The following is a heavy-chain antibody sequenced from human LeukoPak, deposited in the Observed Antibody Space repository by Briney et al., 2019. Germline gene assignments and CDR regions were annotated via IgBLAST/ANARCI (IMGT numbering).Heavy chain of an antibody. CDR2: ITYSGTT. V-gene: IGHV4-39*02. Sequence: PSESLSLTCTVSGASISNSGNTWARIGPPPGKGLDWIGSITYSGTTYDNPSPSLKCRVTISADTSNNKYFLQLASVTAADTAVFYCARETLGGCKIEPWGQGTLVTVSS. CDR3: ARETLGGCKIEP. J-gene: IGHJ5*02. CDR1: GASISNSGNT. D-gene: IGHD3-16*01.